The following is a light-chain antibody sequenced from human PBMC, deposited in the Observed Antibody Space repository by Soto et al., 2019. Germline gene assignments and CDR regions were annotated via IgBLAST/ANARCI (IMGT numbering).Light chain of an antibody. CDR1: QSISSY. CDR3: PQRVCWPPLT. V-gene: IGKV3-11*01. CDR2: DAS. Sequence: VVLTQSPATPSLSPGERATLSCRASQSISSYLAWYQQKPGQAPRLLIHDASNRATDIPARFSGSGSGTAFSLTISSLEPEDFAVYYCPQRVCWPPLTFGGGTKVEIK. J-gene: IGKJ4*01.